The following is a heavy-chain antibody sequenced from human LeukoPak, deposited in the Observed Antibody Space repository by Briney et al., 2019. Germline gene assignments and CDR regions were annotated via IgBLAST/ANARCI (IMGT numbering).Heavy chain of an antibody. CDR2: ISSYSNYV. CDR1: GFIFSSYS. Sequence: KPGGSLRLSCSASGFIFSSYSMNWVRQAPGKGLEWVSSISSYSNYVYYADSLKGRFTISRDNSKNTVSLQMSSLRAEDTAMYYCVKDLYKGDTSTWYYFDYWGQGTLVTVSS. CDR3: VKDLYKGDTSTWYYFDY. D-gene: IGHD6-13*01. J-gene: IGHJ4*02. V-gene: IGHV3-21*01.